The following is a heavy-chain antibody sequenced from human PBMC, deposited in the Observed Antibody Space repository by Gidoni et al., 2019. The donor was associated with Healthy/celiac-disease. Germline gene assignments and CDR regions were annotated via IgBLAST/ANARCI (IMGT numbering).Heavy chain of an antibody. CDR3: AREVAAAGIFYYYYGMDV. D-gene: IGHD6-13*01. J-gene: IGHJ6*02. CDR1: GYTFTGYY. V-gene: IGHV1-2*02. Sequence: QVQLVQSGAEVKKPGASVKVSCKASGYTFTGYYMHWVRQAPGQGLEWMGWINPNSGGTNYAQKFQGRVTMTRDTSISTAYMELSRLRSDDTAVYYCAREVAAAGIFYYYYGMDVWGQGTTVTVSS. CDR2: INPNSGGT.